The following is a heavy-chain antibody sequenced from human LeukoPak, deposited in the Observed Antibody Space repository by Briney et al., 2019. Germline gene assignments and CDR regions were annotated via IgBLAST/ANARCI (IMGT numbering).Heavy chain of an antibody. CDR1: GFTFSSYG. CDR3: ARGPASSGQTYGEDY. CDR2: IRYDGSNK. J-gene: IGHJ4*02. D-gene: IGHD3-22*01. V-gene: IGHV3-30*02. Sequence: GGSLRLSCAASGFTFSSYGMHWVRQAPGKGLEWVAFIRYDGSNKYYADSVKGRFTISRDNSKNTLYLQMNSLRAEDTAVYYCARGPASSGQTYGEDYWGQGTLVTVSS.